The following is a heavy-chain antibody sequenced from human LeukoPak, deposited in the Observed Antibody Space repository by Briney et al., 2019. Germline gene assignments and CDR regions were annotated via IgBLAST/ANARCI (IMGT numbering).Heavy chain of an antibody. V-gene: IGHV3-21*01. CDR2: ISSSSSYI. J-gene: IGHJ4*02. Sequence: GGSLRLSCAASGFTFSSYSMNWVRQAPGKGLEWVSSISSSSSYIYYADSVKGRFTISRDNAKNSLYLQMNSLRAEDTAVYYCAKAIYDSSGYYPFDYWGQGTLVTVSS. CDR1: GFTFSSYS. CDR3: AKAIYDSSGYYPFDY. D-gene: IGHD3-22*01.